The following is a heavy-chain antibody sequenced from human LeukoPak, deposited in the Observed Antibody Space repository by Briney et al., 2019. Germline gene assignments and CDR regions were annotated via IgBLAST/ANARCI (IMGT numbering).Heavy chain of an antibody. J-gene: IGHJ4*02. Sequence: GSLRLSCAASGFTFSSYAMSWVRQAPGKGLEWVSATSGSGGSTYYADSVKGRFTISRDNSKNTLYLQMNSLRAEDTAVYYCAKVPVVPAAIPYYFDYWGQGTLDTVSS. V-gene: IGHV3-23*01. D-gene: IGHD2-2*02. CDR2: TSGSGGST. CDR1: GFTFSSYA. CDR3: AKVPVVPAAIPYYFDY.